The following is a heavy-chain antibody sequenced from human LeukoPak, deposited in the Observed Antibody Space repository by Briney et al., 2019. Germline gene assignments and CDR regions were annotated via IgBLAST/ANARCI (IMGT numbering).Heavy chain of an antibody. D-gene: IGHD3-10*01. V-gene: IGHV4-34*01. CDR3: PKSNGYGLVDI. CDR2: INESGST. Sequence: SETLSLACAVSGGSSRDFSDYYWSWIRQPPGKGLEWTGEINESGSTYYSPSLSNRLTISVDKSKKQFSLRLTSVTAADTAVYYCPKSNGYGLVDIWGQGTMVTVSS. CDR1: GGSSRDFSDYY. J-gene: IGHJ3*02.